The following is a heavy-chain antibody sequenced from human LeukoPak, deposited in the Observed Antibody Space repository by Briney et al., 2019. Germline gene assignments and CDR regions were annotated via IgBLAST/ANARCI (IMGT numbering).Heavy chain of an antibody. V-gene: IGHV4-59*01. Sequence: SETLSLTCTVSGGAISSYYWTWFRQPSGKGLEWIGYIYYTGSTNYNPSLDSRVTISVDMSKNQVSLNLKYVTAADTAVYYCARGYFDWFLDNWGRGTLVTVSS. D-gene: IGHD3-9*01. CDR3: ARGYFDWFLDN. J-gene: IGHJ4*02. CDR2: IYYTGST. CDR1: GGAISSYY.